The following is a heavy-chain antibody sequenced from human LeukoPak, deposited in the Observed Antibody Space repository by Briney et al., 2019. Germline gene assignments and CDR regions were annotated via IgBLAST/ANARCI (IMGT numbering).Heavy chain of an antibody. CDR3: ARDRSRNYGYYFDF. J-gene: IGHJ4*02. D-gene: IGHD4-11*01. Sequence: GGSLRLSCAASGITFSSHTMNWVRQAPGKGLEWVSSISSSSSYIYYAGSVKGRFTISRDNAKNSLFLQMTSPRAEDTAVYYCARDRSRNYGYYFDFWGQGTLVSVSS. V-gene: IGHV3-21*01. CDR1: GITFSSHT. CDR2: ISSSSSYI.